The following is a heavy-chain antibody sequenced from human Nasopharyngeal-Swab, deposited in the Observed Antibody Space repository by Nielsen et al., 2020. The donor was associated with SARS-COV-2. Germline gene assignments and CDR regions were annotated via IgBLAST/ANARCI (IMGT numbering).Heavy chain of an antibody. CDR3: ARGLYSFDI. CDR2: INHSGST. D-gene: IGHD2-2*02. V-gene: IGHV4-34*01. Sequence: SETLALTCAVYGGSFSGYYWSWIRQPPGKGLEWIGEINHSGSTNYNPSLKSRVTISVDTSKNQFSLKLSSVTAADTAVYYCARGLYSFDIWGQGTMVTVSS. CDR1: GGSFSGYY. J-gene: IGHJ3*02.